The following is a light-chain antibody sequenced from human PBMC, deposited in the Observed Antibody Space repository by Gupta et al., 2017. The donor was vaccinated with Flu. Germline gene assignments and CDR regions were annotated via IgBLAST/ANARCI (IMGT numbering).Light chain of an antibody. V-gene: IGKV3-15*01. CDR2: GAS. CDR3: QHKKSCPFP. J-gene: IGKJ2*01. Sequence: PAILSSSLGDSATLSCRARQGVNNYLDWYQQKPGQAPKLLIYGASTRASGVPARFSGSGSGTDFTLTISSRQSEDFAVYYCQHKKSCPFPFGQGTKVEIK. CDR1: QGVNNY.